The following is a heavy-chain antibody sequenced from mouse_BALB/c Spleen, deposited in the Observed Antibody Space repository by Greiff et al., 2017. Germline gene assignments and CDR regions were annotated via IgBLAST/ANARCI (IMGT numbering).Heavy chain of an antibody. J-gene: IGHJ3*01. D-gene: IGHD1-1*01. V-gene: IGHV1-80*01. CDR3: AREENYYGSSFFAY. CDR2: IYPGDGDT. CDR1: GYAFSSYW. Sequence: QVQLKESGAELVRPGSSVKISCKASGYAFSSYWMNWVKQRPGQGLEWIGQIYPGDGDTNYNGKFKGKATLTADKSSSTAYMQLSSLTSEDSAVYFCAREENYYGSSFFAYWGQGTLVTVSA.